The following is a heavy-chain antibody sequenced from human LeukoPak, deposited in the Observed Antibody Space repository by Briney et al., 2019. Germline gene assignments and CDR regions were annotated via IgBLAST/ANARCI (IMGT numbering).Heavy chain of an antibody. J-gene: IGHJ4*02. D-gene: IGHD3-9*01. CDR1: GFTFNNYA. Sequence: PGGSLRLSCAASGFTFNNYAMKWVRQAPGKGLDWISVISGSGYSTYHADSVKGRFTISRDNSKNTLYLQMNSLRAEDTAVYYCAKEDYDILTGYKDWGQGTLVTVSS. CDR2: ISGSGYST. CDR3: AKEDYDILTGYKD. V-gene: IGHV3-23*01.